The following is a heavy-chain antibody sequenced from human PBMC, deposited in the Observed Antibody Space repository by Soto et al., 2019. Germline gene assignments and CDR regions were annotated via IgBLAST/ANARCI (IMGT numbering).Heavy chain of an antibody. J-gene: IGHJ4*02. CDR2: IYHSGAT. CDR1: GYSISSGYY. V-gene: IGHV4-38-2*01. D-gene: IGHD3-3*01. Sequence: LSLTCAVSGYSISSGYYWGWIRQPPGKGLEWIATIYHSGATYYNPSLESRVTISVDTSKNQFSLKLTSVIAADTAVYFCARVSYDLWTGPGMIEYWGQGTLVTVSS. CDR3: ARVSYDLWTGPGMIEY.